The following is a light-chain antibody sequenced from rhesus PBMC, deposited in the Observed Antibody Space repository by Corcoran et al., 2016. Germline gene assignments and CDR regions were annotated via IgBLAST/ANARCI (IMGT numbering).Light chain of an antibody. CDR2: LTN. Sequence: QAVVTQEPSLTVSPGGTVTLTGGSSTGAVTSGNYPHWFQQKPGQAPRGLIYLTNSKQSWTPARFSGSLAGGRAVLTLSGAQPEDEADYYCLLYLGDIHYIFGAGTRLPVL. V-gene: IGLV7-76*01. J-gene: IGLJ1*01. CDR3: LLYLGDIHYI. CDR1: TGAVTSGNY.